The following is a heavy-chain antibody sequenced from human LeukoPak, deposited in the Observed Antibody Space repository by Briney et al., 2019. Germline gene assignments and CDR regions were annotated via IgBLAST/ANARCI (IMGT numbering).Heavy chain of an antibody. CDR2: IKQDGSEK. J-gene: IGHJ4*02. CDR1: GFTFSNYG. CDR3: ARDLGWVYYFDY. D-gene: IGHD6-19*01. V-gene: IGHV3-7*01. Sequence: GGSLRLSCAASGFTFSNYGMSWVRQAPGKGLEWVASIKQDGSEKFYVDSVKGRFTISRDNAKNSLYLQMNSLRAEDTAVYYCARDLGWVYYFDYWGQGTLVTVSS.